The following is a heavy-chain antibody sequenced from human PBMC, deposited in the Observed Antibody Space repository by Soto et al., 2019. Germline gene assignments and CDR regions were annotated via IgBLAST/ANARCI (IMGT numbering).Heavy chain of an antibody. CDR3: ARSPIGGGYSGYDYFDY. V-gene: IGHV5-51*01. CDR1: GYSFTSYW. D-gene: IGHD5-12*01. Sequence: GESLKISWKGSGYSFTSYWIGWVRQMPGKGLEWMGSIYPGDSETRYSPSFQGQVTISADKSISTAYLQWSSLKASDTAMYYFARSPIGGGYSGYDYFDYWGQGTLVTVSS. CDR2: IYPGDSET. J-gene: IGHJ4*02.